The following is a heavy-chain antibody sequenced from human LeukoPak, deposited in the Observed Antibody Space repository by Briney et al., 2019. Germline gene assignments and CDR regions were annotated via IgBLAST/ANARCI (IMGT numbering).Heavy chain of an antibody. Sequence: GESLKISCKGSGYSFTSYWISWVRQMPGKGLERMGRIDPSDSYTNYSPSFQGHVTISADKSISTAYLQWSSLKASDTAMYYCARHAFGEPNQLDYWGQGTLVTVSS. CDR3: ARHAFGEPNQLDY. D-gene: IGHD3-10*01. CDR2: IDPSDSYT. V-gene: IGHV5-10-1*01. J-gene: IGHJ4*02. CDR1: GYSFTSYW.